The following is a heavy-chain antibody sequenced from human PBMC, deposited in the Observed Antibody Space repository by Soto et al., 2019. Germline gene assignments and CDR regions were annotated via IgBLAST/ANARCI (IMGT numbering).Heavy chain of an antibody. CDR3: AREAYYYDSSGSSNAFDI. CDR2: LSYDGSNK. V-gene: IGHV3-30-3*01. Sequence: QVQLVESGGGVVQPGRSLRLSCAASGFTFSSYAMHWVRQAPGKGLEWVAVLSYDGSNKYYSDSVKGRFTISRDNSKNTLYLQMNSLRAEDTAVYYCAREAYYYDSSGSSNAFDIWGQGTMVTVSS. D-gene: IGHD3-22*01. J-gene: IGHJ3*02. CDR1: GFTFSSYA.